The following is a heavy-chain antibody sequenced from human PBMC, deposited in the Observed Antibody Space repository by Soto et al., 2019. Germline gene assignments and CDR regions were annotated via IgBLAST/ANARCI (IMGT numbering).Heavy chain of an antibody. CDR1: GFTFSSYW. CDR3: ARSIAVAGTSAFGY. V-gene: IGHV3-7*01. J-gene: IGHJ4*02. Sequence: GGSLRLSCAASGFTFSSYWMSWVRQAPGKGLEWVANIKQDGSEKYYVDSVKGRFTISRDNAKNPLYLQMNSLRAEDTAVYYCARSIAVAGTSAFGYWGQGTLVTVSS. CDR2: IKQDGSEK. D-gene: IGHD6-19*01.